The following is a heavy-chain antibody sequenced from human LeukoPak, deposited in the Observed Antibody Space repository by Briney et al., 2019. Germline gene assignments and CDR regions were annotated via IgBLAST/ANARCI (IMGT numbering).Heavy chain of an antibody. J-gene: IGHJ3*02. V-gene: IGHV3-15*01. CDR2: IKSRADGGTQ. CDR1: GFTLSSDS. Sequence: GGSLRLSCAASGFTLSSDSMSWVRQAPGKGLEWVGRIKSRADGGTQDHAAPVTGRFTISRDDTNGTLFMQMNSLTTEAPDVYYCATRELLDAFDIWGQGTMVIVSP. D-gene: IGHD3-10*01. CDR3: ATRELLDAFDI.